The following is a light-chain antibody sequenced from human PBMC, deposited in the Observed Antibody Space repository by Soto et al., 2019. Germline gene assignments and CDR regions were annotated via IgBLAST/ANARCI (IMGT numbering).Light chain of an antibody. J-gene: IGKJ2*01. CDR2: GAS. CDR3: QQYDNSPNT. Sequence: EIVLTQSPGTLSLSPGERATLSCRASQSVSSSYLAWYQQKPGQAPRLLIYGASSRATGIPDRFSGSGSGTDFTLTISRLEPEDFAVYYCQQYDNSPNTFGQGTTREIK. V-gene: IGKV3-20*01. CDR1: QSVSSSY.